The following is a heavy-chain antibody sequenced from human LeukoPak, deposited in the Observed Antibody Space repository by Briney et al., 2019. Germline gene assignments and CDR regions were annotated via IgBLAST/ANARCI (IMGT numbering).Heavy chain of an antibody. CDR2: IYSGGST. D-gene: IGHD2-15*01. J-gene: IGHJ4*02. V-gene: IGHV3-66*02. Sequence: GGSLRLSCAASGFTVSSNYMSWVRQAPGKGLEWVSVIYSGGSTYYADSVKGRFTISRDNSKNTLYLQMNSLRAEDTAVYYCARGPRDPTEYCSRGACAPTYDVWGQGTLVTVSS. CDR3: ARGPRDPTEYCSRGACAPTYDV. CDR1: GFTVSSNY.